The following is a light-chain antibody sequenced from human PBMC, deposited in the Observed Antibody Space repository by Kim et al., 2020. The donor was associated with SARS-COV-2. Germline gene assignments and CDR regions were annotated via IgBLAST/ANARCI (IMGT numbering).Light chain of an antibody. CDR2: HVP. V-gene: IGKV3-11*01. CDR3: QQRRNWPLT. J-gene: IGKJ4*01. CDR1: QRVISF. Sequence: LSPRQRHPHSCRASQRVISFFAWYGQTTGHVPRLLLCHVPNRATGTPSRFSGCGSGTDFTLTINSLEPEDFAVYHCQQRRNWPLTFGGGTKVDIK.